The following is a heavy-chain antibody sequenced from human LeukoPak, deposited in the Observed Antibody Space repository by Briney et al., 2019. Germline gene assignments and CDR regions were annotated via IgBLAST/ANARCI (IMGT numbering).Heavy chain of an antibody. CDR3: ARTNYDFWSGYYFDY. D-gene: IGHD3-3*01. J-gene: IGHJ4*02. CDR2: IYYSEST. V-gene: IGHV4-39*01. Sequence: SETLSLTCTVSGGPISSSSYYWGWIRQPPGKGLEWIGSIYYSESTYYNPSLKSRVTISVDTSKNQFSLKLSSVTAADTAVYYCARTNYDFWSGYYFDYWGQGTLVTVSS. CDR1: GGPISSSSYY.